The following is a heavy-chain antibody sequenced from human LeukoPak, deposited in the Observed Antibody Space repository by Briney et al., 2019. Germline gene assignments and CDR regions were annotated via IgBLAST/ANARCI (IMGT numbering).Heavy chain of an antibody. V-gene: IGHV4-59*01. D-gene: IGHD6-13*01. CDR3: ARIAAAGSFDY. CDR1: GGSISSYY. J-gene: IGHJ4*02. Sequence: PSETLSLTCTVSGGSISSYYWSWIRQPPGKGLEWIGYIYYSGSTNYNPSLKSRVTTSVDTSKNQFSLKLSSVTAADTAVYYCARIAAAGSFDYWGQGTLVTVSS. CDR2: IYYSGST.